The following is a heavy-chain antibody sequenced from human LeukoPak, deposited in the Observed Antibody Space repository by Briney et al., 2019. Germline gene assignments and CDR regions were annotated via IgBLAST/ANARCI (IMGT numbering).Heavy chain of an antibody. V-gene: IGHV6-1*01. D-gene: IGHD6-13*01. Sequence: SQTLSLTCAISGDSVSSNSAAWNWIRQSPSGGLEWLARTYYRSKWYNDYAVSVKSRITINPDTSKNQFSLQLNSVTPEDTAVYYCARERAAGYNWFDPWGQGTLVTVSS. CDR1: GDSVSSNSAA. J-gene: IGHJ5*02. CDR3: ARERAAGYNWFDP. CDR2: TYYRSKWYN.